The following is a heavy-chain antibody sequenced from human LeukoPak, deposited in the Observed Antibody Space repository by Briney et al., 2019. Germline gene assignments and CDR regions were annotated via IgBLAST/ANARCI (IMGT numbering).Heavy chain of an antibody. CDR2: IKQDGSEK. CDR3: ARAFGFWSGSMAFDY. Sequence: GGSLRLSCAASGFTFSSYWMSWVRQAPGKGLEWVANIKQDGSEKYYVDSVKGRFTISRDNAKNSLYLQMNSLRAEDTAVYYCARAFGFWSGSMAFDYWGQGTLVTVSS. D-gene: IGHD3-3*01. CDR1: GFTFSSYW. V-gene: IGHV3-7*01. J-gene: IGHJ4*02.